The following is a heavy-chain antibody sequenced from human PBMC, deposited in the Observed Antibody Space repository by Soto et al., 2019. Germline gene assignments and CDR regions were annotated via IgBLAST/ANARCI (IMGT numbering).Heavy chain of an antibody. CDR3: ARSYQPLLYDY. D-gene: IGHD2-2*02. J-gene: IGHJ4*02. CDR1: GYTFTSYY. Sequence: ASVKVSCKASGYTFTSYYMHWVRQAPGQGLEWMGIINPSGGSTSYAQKFQGRVTMTRDTSTSTVYMELSSLRSGDTAVYYCARSYQPLLYDYWGQGTLVTVSS. V-gene: IGHV1-46*01. CDR2: INPSGGST.